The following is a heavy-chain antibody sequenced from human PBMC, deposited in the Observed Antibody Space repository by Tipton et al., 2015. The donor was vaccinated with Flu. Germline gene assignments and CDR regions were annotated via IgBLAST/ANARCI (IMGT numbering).Heavy chain of an antibody. V-gene: IGHV4-59*01. D-gene: IGHD3-9*01. CDR2: IYYSGGT. Sequence: TLSLTCTVSGGSISSYYWSWIRQPPGKALEWIGYIYYSGGTNYNPSLKSRVTISVDTSKNQFSLKLSSVTAADTAVYYCARGVQYYDILTGYTAYFAYWGQGTLVTVSS. CDR1: GGSISSYY. CDR3: ARGVQYYDILTGYTAYFAY. J-gene: IGHJ4*02.